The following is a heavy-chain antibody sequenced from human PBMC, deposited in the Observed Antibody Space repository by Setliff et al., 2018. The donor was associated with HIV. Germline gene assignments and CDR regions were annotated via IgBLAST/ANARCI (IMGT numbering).Heavy chain of an antibody. V-gene: IGHV3-53*01. J-gene: IGHJ5*02. Sequence: GGSLRLSCAASGFTVSSNYMSWVRQAPGKGLEWVSVIYSGGSTYYADSVKGRFTISRDNSKNMLYLQMNSLRAEDTAVYYCARDPRAAAAINWFDPWGQGTQVTVSS. CDR3: ARDPRAAAAINWFDP. CDR2: IYSGGST. CDR1: GFTVSSNY. D-gene: IGHD6-13*01.